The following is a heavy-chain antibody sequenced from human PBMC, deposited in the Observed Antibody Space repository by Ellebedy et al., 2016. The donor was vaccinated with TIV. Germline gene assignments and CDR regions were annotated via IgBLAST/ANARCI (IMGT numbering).Heavy chain of an antibody. V-gene: IGHV3-30-3*01. J-gene: IGHJ4*02. CDR1: QFTFSSYT. Sequence: PGGSLRLSCAASQFTFSSYTMHRVRQAPGKGLEWVAFISSDGNIKDYADSVKGRFTISRDNSRKTLYLQMNSLRLDDTAVHYCARGSEGSGFDYWGQGTLVTVSS. CDR2: ISSDGNIK. D-gene: IGHD6-25*01. CDR3: ARGSEGSGFDY.